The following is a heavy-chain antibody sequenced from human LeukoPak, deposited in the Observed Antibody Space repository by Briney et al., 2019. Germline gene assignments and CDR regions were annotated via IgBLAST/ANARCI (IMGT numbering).Heavy chain of an antibody. V-gene: IGHV6-1*01. CDR1: GDSVSSNSGA. Sequence: SQTLSLTCAISGDSVSSNSGAWNWIRQSPLRGLEWLGRTYYRSKWYNDYAVSVKSRITINPDTSKNQFSLQLNSVTPEDTAVYYCARGGYCSSTSCSGANRFDPWGQGTLVTVSS. CDR3: ARGGYCSSTSCSGANRFDP. CDR2: TYYRSKWYN. J-gene: IGHJ5*02. D-gene: IGHD2-2*01.